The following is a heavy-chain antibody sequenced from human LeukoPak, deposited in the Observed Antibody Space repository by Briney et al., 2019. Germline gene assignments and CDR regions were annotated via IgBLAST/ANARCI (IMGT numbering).Heavy chain of an antibody. D-gene: IGHD3-22*01. V-gene: IGHV3-21*01. CDR3: ARNYYDSSGYPY. J-gene: IGHJ4*02. CDR2: ISSSSSYI. CDR1: GFTFSSYE. Sequence: GGSLRLSCAASGFTFSSYEMNWVRQAPGKGLEWVSSISSSSSYIYYADSVKGRFTISRDNAKNSLYLQMNSLRAEDTAVYYCARNYYDSSGYPYWGQGTLVTVSS.